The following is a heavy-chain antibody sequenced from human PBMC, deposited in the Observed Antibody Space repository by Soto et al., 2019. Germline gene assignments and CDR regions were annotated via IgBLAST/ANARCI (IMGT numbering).Heavy chain of an antibody. J-gene: IGHJ4*02. V-gene: IGHV3-11*01. CDR1: GFTSSDYY. CDR3: ARSLGMGGAGYN. CDR2: ISSNGRTI. D-gene: IGHD1-26*01. Sequence: QVPQVESGGDSVKPGGSLRRSCAASGFTSSDYYMSWLRQAPGQGLEWVSYISSNGRTIYYADSVKGRFTIARDNAKNSLYLQMTSLRAEDTAVYYCARSLGMGGAGYNWGQETLVNVS.